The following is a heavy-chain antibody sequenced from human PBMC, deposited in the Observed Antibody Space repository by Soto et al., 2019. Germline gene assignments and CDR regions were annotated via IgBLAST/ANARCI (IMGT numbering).Heavy chain of an antibody. V-gene: IGHV4-31*03. D-gene: IGHD5-18*01. Sequence: QVQLQESGPGLVKPSQTLSLTCTVSGGSISSGGYYWSWIRQHPGKGLEWIGYIYYSGSTYYNPALKSRVTISVDTSKNQFSLKLSSVTAADTAVYYCARGYSYGYLVDYWGQGTLVTVSS. CDR1: GGSISSGGYY. CDR2: IYYSGST. CDR3: ARGYSYGYLVDY. J-gene: IGHJ4*02.